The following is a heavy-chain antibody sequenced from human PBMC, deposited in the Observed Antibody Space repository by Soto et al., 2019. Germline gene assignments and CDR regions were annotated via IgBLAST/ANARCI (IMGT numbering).Heavy chain of an antibody. D-gene: IGHD7-27*01. Sequence: QVQLQESGPGLVKPSETLSLTCTVSGGSISSYYWSWIRQPPGKGLEWIGYIYYSGSTNYNPSLKSRVTISVDTSKNQFSLKLSSVTAADTAVYYCARGVGRNGLGLGRENTPYYYYYGMDVWGQGTTVTVSS. CDR2: IYYSGST. CDR1: GGSISSYY. V-gene: IGHV4-59*01. CDR3: ARGVGRNGLGLGRENTPYYYYYGMDV. J-gene: IGHJ6*02.